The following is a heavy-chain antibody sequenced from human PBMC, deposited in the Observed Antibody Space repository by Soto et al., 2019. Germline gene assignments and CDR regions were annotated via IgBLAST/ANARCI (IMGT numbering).Heavy chain of an antibody. D-gene: IGHD2-21*01. V-gene: IGHV1-3*01. CDR1: GYTFSSYT. CDR3: ARTTSIPYYYYGMDV. Sequence: GASVKVSCKASGYTFSSYTIHWVRQAPGQRLEWMGWINAGNGNTKYSQKFQGRVTITRHTSATTVYMELSSLRSEDTAVYYCARTTSIPYYYYGMDVWGQGTTVTVS. J-gene: IGHJ6*02. CDR2: INAGNGNT.